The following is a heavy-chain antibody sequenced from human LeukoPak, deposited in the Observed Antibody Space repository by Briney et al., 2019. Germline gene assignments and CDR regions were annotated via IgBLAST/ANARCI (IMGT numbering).Heavy chain of an antibody. D-gene: IGHD6-6*01. CDR2: IIPIFGTA. CDR1: GGTFSSYA. V-gene: IGHV1-69*05. Sequence: SVKVSCKASGGTFSSYAISWVRQAPGQGLEWMGRIIPIFGTANYAQKIQGRVTITTDESTSTAYMELSSLRSEDTAVYYCARDRYSSSPGWLSYFDYWGQGTLVTVSS. J-gene: IGHJ4*02. CDR3: ARDRYSSSPGWLSYFDY.